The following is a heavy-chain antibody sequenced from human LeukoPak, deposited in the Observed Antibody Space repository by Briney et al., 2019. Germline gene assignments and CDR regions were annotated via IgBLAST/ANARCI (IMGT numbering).Heavy chain of an antibody. J-gene: IGHJ4*02. CDR2: IFYSGST. D-gene: IGHD6-13*01. CDR1: GGPISGGKDF. V-gene: IGHV4-39*01. CDR3: ARRGITYSSSFFEF. Sequence: SETLSLTCTVSGGPISGGKDFWGWIRQPPGKGLEWIGSIFYSGSTYYNPSLKSRVTISVDTFRNEFSLKVMSATVADTAVYYCARRGITYSSSFFEFWGQGALVTVSS.